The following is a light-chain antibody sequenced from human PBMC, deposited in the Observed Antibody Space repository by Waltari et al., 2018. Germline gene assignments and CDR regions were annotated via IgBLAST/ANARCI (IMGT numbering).Light chain of an antibody. CDR2: EVT. CDR3: SSYAGGSTVI. J-gene: IGLJ2*01. CDR1: NSDVGSYNL. V-gene: IGLV2-23*02. Sequence: QSSLTQHVSLSASPGPSITISCTGTNSDVGSYNLVSWYQPHPGKAPNLTLYEVTKRPSRVPNRFSGSKSGNTASLTISGLQAEDEADYYCSSYAGGSTVIFGGGTKVTVL.